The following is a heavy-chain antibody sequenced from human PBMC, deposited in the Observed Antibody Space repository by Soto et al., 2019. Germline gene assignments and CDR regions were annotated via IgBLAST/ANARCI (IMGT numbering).Heavy chain of an antibody. V-gene: IGHV4-34*01. CDR1: GGSFSGYY. Sequence: PSETLSLTCAVYGGSFSGYYWSWIRQPPGKGLEWIGEINHSGSTNYNPSLKSRVTISVDTSKNQFSLKLSSVTAADTAVYFCARSPVSSSWPSRYFDYWGQGTLVTVSS. D-gene: IGHD6-13*01. CDR2: INHSGST. CDR3: ARSPVSSSWPSRYFDY. J-gene: IGHJ4*02.